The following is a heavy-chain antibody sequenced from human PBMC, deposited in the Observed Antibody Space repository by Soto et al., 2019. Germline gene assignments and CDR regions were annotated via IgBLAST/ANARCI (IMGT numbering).Heavy chain of an antibody. J-gene: IGHJ6*02. CDR2: INHSGSI. CDR1: GGSFSGYC. V-gene: IGHV4-34*01. D-gene: IGHD6-13*01. Sequence: QVQLQQWGAGLLKPSETLSLTCAVYGGSFSGYCWSWIRQPPGKGLEWIGEINHSGSINYNPSLKSRVHIAVDTSKNQFCLKLSSVTAADTAVYYCARRVASSWKSTGRGYYGMDVWGQGTTVTVSS. CDR3: ARRVASSWKSTGRGYYGMDV.